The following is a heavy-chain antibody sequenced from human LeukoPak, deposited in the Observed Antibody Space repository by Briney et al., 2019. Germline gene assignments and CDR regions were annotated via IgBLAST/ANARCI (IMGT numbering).Heavy chain of an antibody. CDR1: GFTFSSYG. CDR2: IRYDGSNK. D-gene: IGHD1-26*01. CDR3: AKDLVGATAGGSY. V-gene: IGHV3-30*02. J-gene: IGHJ4*02. Sequence: GGSLRLSCAASGFTFSSYGMHWVRQAPGKGLEWVAFIRYDGSNKYYADSVKGRFTISRDNSKNTLYLQMNSLRAEDTAVYYCAKDLVGATAGGSYWGQGTLVTVSS.